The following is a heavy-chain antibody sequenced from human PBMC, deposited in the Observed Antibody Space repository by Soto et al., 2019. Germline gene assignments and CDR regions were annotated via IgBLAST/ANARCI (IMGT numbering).Heavy chain of an antibody. Sequence: GGSLRLSCEASGFIFSTYAMHLVRQTPGEGLEWVAVIFYDGSDQYYADSVNGRFTISRDNSENTVYLQMSSLRHEDTAVYYCANLYGDYAADYWGEGTMVTVFS. J-gene: IGHJ4*02. CDR2: IFYDGSDQ. CDR1: GFIFSTYA. CDR3: ANLYGDYAADY. D-gene: IGHD4-17*01. V-gene: IGHV3-30*04.